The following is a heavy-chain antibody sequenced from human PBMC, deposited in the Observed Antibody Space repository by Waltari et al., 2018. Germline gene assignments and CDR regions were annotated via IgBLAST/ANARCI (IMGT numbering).Heavy chain of an antibody. Sequence: QVQLQESGPGLLKPSETLSLTCSVSGDSMRSYYWSWIRQSPEKGLEWIGYILTTGGTNYNPSIEGRVSISFDTSKNQFSLELYSVIAADTAVYYCARRELDSYGGYYFDYWGQGVLVTVSS. CDR1: GDSMRSYY. J-gene: IGHJ4*02. D-gene: IGHD5-18*01. V-gene: IGHV4-4*08. CDR3: ARRELDSYGGYYFDY. CDR2: ILTTGGT.